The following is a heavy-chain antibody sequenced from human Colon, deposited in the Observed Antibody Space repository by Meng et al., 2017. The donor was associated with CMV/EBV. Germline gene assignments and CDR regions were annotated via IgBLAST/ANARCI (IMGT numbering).Heavy chain of an antibody. CDR3: ARDTTSSWPNWFDP. J-gene: IGHJ5*02. V-gene: IGHV1-18*01. Sequence: ASVKVSCKASGYTFTSYGISWVRQAPGQGLEWMGWISAYNGNTNYAHKLQGRVTMTTDTSTSTAYMELRSLRSDDTAVYYCARDTTSSWPNWFDPWGQGTLVTVSS. D-gene: IGHD6-13*01. CDR2: ISAYNGNT. CDR1: GYTFTSYG.